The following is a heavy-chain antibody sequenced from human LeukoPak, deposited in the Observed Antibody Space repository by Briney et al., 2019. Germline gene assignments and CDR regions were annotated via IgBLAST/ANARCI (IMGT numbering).Heavy chain of an antibody. CDR2: INPKTLGT. CDR3: ARDSLSDDSRGYYDF. V-gene: IGHV1-2*02. CDR1: GYTFTGYY. D-gene: IGHD3-22*01. J-gene: IGHJ4*02. Sequence: ASVKVSCKASGYTFTGYYIHWVRQAPGHGLEWMGWINPKTLGTNYAQKFRGRVTMTRDTSITTVYMELSSLRSDDTAVYYCARDSLSDDSRGYYDFWGQGALVTVST.